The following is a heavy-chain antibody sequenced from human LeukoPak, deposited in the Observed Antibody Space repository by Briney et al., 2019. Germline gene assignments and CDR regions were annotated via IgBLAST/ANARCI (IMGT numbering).Heavy chain of an antibody. CDR3: ARDYYGSGTYYKDY. CDR1: GYTFTAYY. D-gene: IGHD3-10*01. V-gene: IGHV1-2*02. J-gene: IGHJ4*02. CDR2: IHPNGGGT. Sequence: ASVKVSCKASGYTFTAYYLHWVRQAPGQGLEWMGLIHPNGGGTNYAQNFQGRVSMTTDTSISTVCMELSRLRSDDTAVYYCARDYYGSGTYYKDYWGQGTLVTVSS.